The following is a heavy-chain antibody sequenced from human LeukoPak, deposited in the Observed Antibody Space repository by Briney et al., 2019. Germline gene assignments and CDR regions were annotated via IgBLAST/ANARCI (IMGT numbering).Heavy chain of an antibody. Sequence: GGSLRLSCAASGFTFSGYWMSWVRQSPGQGLQWVANIKQDGSEKNYVDSVKGRFTISRDNAKNSLYLQMNSLRAEDTAVYYCARDGSGSYYAYWGQGTLVTVSS. CDR2: IKQDGSEK. D-gene: IGHD1-26*01. V-gene: IGHV3-7*01. J-gene: IGHJ4*02. CDR3: ARDGSGSYYAY. CDR1: GFTFSGYW.